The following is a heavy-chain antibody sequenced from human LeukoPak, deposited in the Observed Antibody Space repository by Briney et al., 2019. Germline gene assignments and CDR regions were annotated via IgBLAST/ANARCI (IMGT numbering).Heavy chain of an antibody. J-gene: IGHJ4*02. V-gene: IGHV3-30-3*01. Sequence: PAGGSLRLSCAASGFTFSSYAMHWVRQAPGKGLEWVAVISYDGSNKYYADSVKGRFTISRDNSKNTLYLQMNSLRAEDTAVYYCARVSLGGPSRPDDYWGQGTLVTVSS. D-gene: IGHD2-15*01. CDR3: ARVSLGGPSRPDDY. CDR2: ISYDGSNK. CDR1: GFTFSSYA.